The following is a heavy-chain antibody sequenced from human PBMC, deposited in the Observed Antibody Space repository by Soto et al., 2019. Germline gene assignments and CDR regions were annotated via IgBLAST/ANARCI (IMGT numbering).Heavy chain of an antibody. CDR1: GFTFSSYS. V-gene: IGHV3-48*02. CDR3: ARDAYGDYYYYGMDV. CDR2: ISSSSSTI. J-gene: IGHJ6*02. D-gene: IGHD4-17*01. Sequence: PGGSLRLSCAASGFTFSSYSMNWVRQAPGKGLEWVSYISSSSSTIYYADSVKGRFTISRNNAKNSLYLQMNSLRDEDTAVYYCARDAYGDYYYYGMDVWGQGTTVTVS.